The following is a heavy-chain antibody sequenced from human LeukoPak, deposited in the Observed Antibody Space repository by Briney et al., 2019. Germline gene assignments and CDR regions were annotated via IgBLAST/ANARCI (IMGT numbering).Heavy chain of an antibody. Sequence: GGSLRLSCAASGFTFSSYAMSWVRQAPGKGLERVSAISGSGGSTYYADSVKGRFTISRDNSKNTLYLQMNSLRAEDTAVYYCAKDLSGSGPIMKNDAFDIWGQGTMVTVSS. D-gene: IGHD3-10*01. CDR2: ISGSGGST. CDR3: AKDLSGSGPIMKNDAFDI. CDR1: GFTFSSYA. V-gene: IGHV3-23*01. J-gene: IGHJ3*02.